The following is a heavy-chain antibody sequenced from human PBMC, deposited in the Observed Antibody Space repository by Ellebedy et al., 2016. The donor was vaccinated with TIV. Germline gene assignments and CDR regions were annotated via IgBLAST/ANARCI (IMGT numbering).Heavy chain of an antibody. V-gene: IGHV3-9*01. J-gene: IGHJ4*02. CDR3: AKQTSKDILTGSGGGCFDY. CDR2: ISWNSGYK. CDR1: GFTFDDYA. Sequence: PGGSLRLSCVASGFTFDDYAIHWVRQAPGKGLEWVSGISWNSGYKAYGYSVKGRFTISRDNAKNSLYLHMNSLGPEDTALYFCAKQTSKDILTGSGGGCFDYWGQGALVTVSP. D-gene: IGHD3-9*01.